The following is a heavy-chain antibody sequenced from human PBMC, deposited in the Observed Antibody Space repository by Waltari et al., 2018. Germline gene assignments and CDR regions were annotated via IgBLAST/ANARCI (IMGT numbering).Heavy chain of an antibody. CDR3: ARQSLGELLSAFDS. D-gene: IGHD3-10*01. V-gene: IGHV5-51*01. CDR2: SYPGDSAT. J-gene: IGHJ3*02. Sequence: EVQLVQSGAEVKKPGESLKISCKGSGYSFTSYWIGWVRQMPGKGLEWMGISYPGDSATVDSPSYQGQVTITADKSISTAYLQWSSLKASDTAMYYCARQSLGELLSAFDSWGQGTMVTVSS. CDR1: GYSFTSYW.